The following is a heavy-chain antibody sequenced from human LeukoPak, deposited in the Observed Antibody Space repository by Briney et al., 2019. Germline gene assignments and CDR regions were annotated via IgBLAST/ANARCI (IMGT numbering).Heavy chain of an antibody. CDR3: ARARWQLVPYFDS. Sequence: LGASVKVSCKASGYTFTDYYMHWVRQAPGQGLEWMGWINPNSGGTNFAQKFQGRVAMTRDTSISTAYLELGSLRSDDTGVYFCARARWQLVPYFDSWGQGTLVTVSS. CDR2: INPNSGGT. V-gene: IGHV1-2*02. D-gene: IGHD6-6*01. CDR1: GYTFTDYY. J-gene: IGHJ4*02.